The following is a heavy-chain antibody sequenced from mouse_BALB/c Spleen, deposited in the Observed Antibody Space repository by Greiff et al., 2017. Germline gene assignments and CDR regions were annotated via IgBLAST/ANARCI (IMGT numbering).Heavy chain of an antibody. CDR3: ARSTYDYDVKVFAY. J-gene: IGHJ3*01. V-gene: IGHV1-18*01. D-gene: IGHD2-4*01. Sequence: EVQGVESGPELVKPGASMKISCKASGYSFTGYTMNWVKQSHGKNLEWIGLINPYNGGTSYNQKFKGKATLTVDKSSSTAYMELLSLTSEDSAVYYCARSTYDYDVKVFAYWGQGTLVTVSA. CDR1: GYSFTGYT. CDR2: INPYNGGT.